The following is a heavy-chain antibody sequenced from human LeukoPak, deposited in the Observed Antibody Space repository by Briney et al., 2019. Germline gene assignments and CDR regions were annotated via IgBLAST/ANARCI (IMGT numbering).Heavy chain of an antibody. CDR3: ARDQGLTAPPPYGLDV. CDR2: IIPVLNIT. Sequence: SVKVSCKTSGGTFSSSAITWVRQAPGQGLEWMGRIIPVLNITTYAQKFQGSVTITADTSTSTVYMELSSLRSEETAVYYCARDQGLTAPPPYGLDVWGQGTTVTVSS. D-gene: IGHD5-18*01. V-gene: IGHV1-69*04. J-gene: IGHJ6*02. CDR1: GGTFSSSA.